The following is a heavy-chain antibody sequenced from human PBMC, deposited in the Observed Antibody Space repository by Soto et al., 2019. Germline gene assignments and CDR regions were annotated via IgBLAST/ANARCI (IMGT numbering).Heavy chain of an antibody. CDR1: GGTFSSYA. D-gene: IGHD5-12*01. CDR3: ARDNGGYGNYYYYGMDV. J-gene: IGHJ6*02. Sequence: GASVKVSCKASGGTFSSYAISWVRQAPGQGLEWMGGIIPIFGTANYAQKFQGRVTITADESTSTACMELSSLRSEDTAVYYCARDNGGYGNYYYYGMDVWGQGTTVTVSS. V-gene: IGHV1-69*13. CDR2: IIPIFGTA.